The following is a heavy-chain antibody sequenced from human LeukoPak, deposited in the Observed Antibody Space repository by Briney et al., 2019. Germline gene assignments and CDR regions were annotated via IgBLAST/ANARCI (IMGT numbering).Heavy chain of an antibody. CDR3: ATDTA. Sequence: PGGSLRLSCAASGFTFSNYAMSWVRQAPGKGLEWVSAITDTGAGIYYADSVKGRFTISRDTSKNTLYLQMNSLRAEDTAVYYCATDTAWGQGTLVTVCS. CDR2: ITDTGAGI. V-gene: IGHV3-23*01. D-gene: IGHD4-17*01. J-gene: IGHJ5*02. CDR1: GFTFSNYA.